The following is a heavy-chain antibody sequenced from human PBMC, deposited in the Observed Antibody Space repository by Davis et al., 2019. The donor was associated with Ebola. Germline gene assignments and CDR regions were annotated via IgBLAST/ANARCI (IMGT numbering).Heavy chain of an antibody. CDR2: ISYDGSNK. D-gene: IGHD3-3*01. J-gene: IGHJ6*01. CDR1: GFTFSSHA. V-gene: IGHV3-30*03. Sequence: GESLKISCAASGFTFSSHAMHWVRQAPGKGLEWVAVISYDGSNKYYADSVKGRFTISRDNSKNTLYLQMNSLRAEDTAVYYCARDPGVLRFLEWSAYYNMDIWGQGTTVTVSS. CDR3: ARDPGVLRFLEWSAYYNMDI.